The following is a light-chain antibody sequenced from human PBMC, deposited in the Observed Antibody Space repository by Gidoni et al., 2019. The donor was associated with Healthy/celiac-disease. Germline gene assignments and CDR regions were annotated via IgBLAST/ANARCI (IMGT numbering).Light chain of an antibody. CDR2: ENN. J-gene: IGLJ1*01. CDR3: GTWDSSLSAGYV. V-gene: IGLV1-51*02. Sequence: QSVLPQPPSVSAAPGPKVTISCSGSSSNIGNNYVSWYQQLPGTAPKLLIYENNKRPSGIPDRFSGSKSGTSATLGITGLQTGDEADYYCGTWDSSLSAGYVFGTGTKVTVL. CDR1: SSNIGNNY.